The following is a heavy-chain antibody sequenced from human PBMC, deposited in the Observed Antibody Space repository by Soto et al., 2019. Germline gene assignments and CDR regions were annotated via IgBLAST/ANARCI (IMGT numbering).Heavy chain of an antibody. D-gene: IGHD2-15*01. CDR2: IIPIFGTA. J-gene: IGHJ4*02. Sequence: QVQLVQSGAEVKKPASSVKVSCKAYGGTFSSYAISWVRQAPGQGLERMGGIIPIFGTANYAQKFEGRVTITADESTSTAYMELSSLRSEVTAVYYCARSVMYGGNYFDYWGQGTLVTVSS. CDR3: ARSVMYGGNYFDY. CDR1: GGTFSSYA. V-gene: IGHV1-69*12.